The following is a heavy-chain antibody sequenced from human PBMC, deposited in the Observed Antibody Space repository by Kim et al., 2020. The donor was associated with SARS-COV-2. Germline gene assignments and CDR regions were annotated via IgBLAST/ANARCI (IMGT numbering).Heavy chain of an antibody. J-gene: IGHJ4*02. Sequence: SETLSLTCAVSGGSISSSNWWSWVRQPPGKGLEWIGEIYLSGSTNYNPSLKSRVTISVDKSKNQFSLKLSSVTAADTAVYYCARGGTYYYGSGSYGHWGQGTLVTVSS. V-gene: IGHV4-4*02. CDR2: IYLSGST. D-gene: IGHD3-10*01. CDR3: ARGGTYYYGSGSYGH. CDR1: GGSISSSNW.